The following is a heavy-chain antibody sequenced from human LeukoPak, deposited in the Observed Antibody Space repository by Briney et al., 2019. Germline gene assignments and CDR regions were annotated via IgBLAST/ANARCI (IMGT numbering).Heavy chain of an antibody. V-gene: IGHV1-46*01. Sequence: GASVKVSCKASGYTFTSYYMHWVRQAPGQGLEWMAIINPSGGSTSYAQKFQGRVTMTWDTSTSTVYMELSSLRSEDTAVYYCARDTPYCSSTSCYPSHFDYWGQGTLVTVSS. CDR2: INPSGGST. CDR3: ARDTPYCSSTSCYPSHFDY. D-gene: IGHD2-2*01. CDR1: GYTFTSYY. J-gene: IGHJ4*02.